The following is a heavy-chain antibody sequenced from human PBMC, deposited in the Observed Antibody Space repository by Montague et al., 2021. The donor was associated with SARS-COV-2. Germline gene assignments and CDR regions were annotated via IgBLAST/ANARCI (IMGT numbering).Heavy chain of an antibody. V-gene: IGHV4-34*01. CDR3: ARGRTVTTFYYYYYGMDV. CDR2: INHSGST. D-gene: IGHD4-17*01. J-gene: IGHJ6*02. Sequence: SETLSLTCAVYGGSFSGYYWSWIRQPPGKGLEWIGEINHSGSTNYNQSLKSRVTISVDTSKNQFSLKLSSVTAADTAVYYCARGRTVTTFYYYYYGMDVWGQGATVTVSS. CDR1: GGSFSGYY.